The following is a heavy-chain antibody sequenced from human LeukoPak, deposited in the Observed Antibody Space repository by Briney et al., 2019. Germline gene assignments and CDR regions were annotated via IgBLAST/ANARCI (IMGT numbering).Heavy chain of an antibody. J-gene: IGHJ4*02. D-gene: IGHD1-26*01. CDR1: GFTFSSYS. CDR3: ARDPLKSIPVYSGSYQIDY. V-gene: IGHV3-21*01. CDR2: ISSSSSYI. Sequence: GGSLRLSCAASGFTFSSYSMNWVRQAPGKGLEWVSSISSSSSYIYYADSVKGRFTISRDNAKNSLYLQMNSLRAEDTAVYYCARDPLKSIPVYSGSYQIDYWGQGTLVTVSS.